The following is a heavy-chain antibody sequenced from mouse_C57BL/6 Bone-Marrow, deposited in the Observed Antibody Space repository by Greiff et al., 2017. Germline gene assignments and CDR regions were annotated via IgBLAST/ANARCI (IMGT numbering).Heavy chain of an antibody. CDR2: INPSSGYP. Sequence: QVQLQQSGAELARPGASVKMSCKASGYTFTSYTMPWVKQRPGQGLEWIGYINPSSGYPKSNQKFKDKATLTPDKSSSTAYMQLSSLTSEDSAVYYCAGRYAMDYWGQGTSVTVSS. V-gene: IGHV1-4*01. CDR3: AGRYAMDY. CDR1: GYTFTSYT. J-gene: IGHJ4*01.